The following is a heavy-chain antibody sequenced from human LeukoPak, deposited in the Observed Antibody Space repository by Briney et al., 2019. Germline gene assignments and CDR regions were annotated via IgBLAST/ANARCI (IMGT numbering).Heavy chain of an antibody. D-gene: IGHD2-15*01. J-gene: IGHJ3*02. V-gene: IGHV4-38-2*01. CDR3: ARGTDIVVVVAVTDAFDI. CDR2: IYHSGST. Sequence: PSETLSLTCAVSGYSISSGYYWGWIRPPPGKGLEWIGTIYHSGSTYYNPSLKSRVTISVDTSKNQFSLKLSSVTAADTAVYYCARGTDIVVVVAVTDAFDIWGQGTMVTVSS. CDR1: GYSISSGYY.